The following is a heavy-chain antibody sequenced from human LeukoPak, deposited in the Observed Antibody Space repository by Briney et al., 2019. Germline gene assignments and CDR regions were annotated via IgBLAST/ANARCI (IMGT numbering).Heavy chain of an antibody. CDR1: GGSISSGSYY. J-gene: IGHJ4*02. Sequence: SQTLSLTCTVSGGSISSGSYYWSWIRQPAGKGLEWIGRIYTSGSTNYNPSLKSRVTISVDTSKNQFSLKLSSVTAADTAVYYCARDLDIWGQGTLVTVSS. V-gene: IGHV4-61*02. D-gene: IGHD2-2*03. CDR2: IYTSGST. CDR3: ARDLDI.